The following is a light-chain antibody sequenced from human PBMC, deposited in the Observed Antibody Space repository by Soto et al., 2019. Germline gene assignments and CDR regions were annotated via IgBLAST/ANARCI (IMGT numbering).Light chain of an antibody. V-gene: IGKV3-20*01. Sequence: EIVFPQSPGTLSLSAGERATLYCRASQSVSSIYLAWYQQRPDQAPRLLIYGASRRATGIPDRFSGSGSGTDFTLTISRLEPEDFAVYYCQQYGSSGTFGQGTKVDIK. J-gene: IGKJ1*01. CDR1: QSVSSIY. CDR3: QQYGSSGT. CDR2: GAS.